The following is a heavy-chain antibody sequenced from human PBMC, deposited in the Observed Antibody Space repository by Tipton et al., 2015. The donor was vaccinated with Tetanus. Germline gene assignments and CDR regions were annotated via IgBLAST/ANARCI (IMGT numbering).Heavy chain of an antibody. J-gene: IGHJ4*02. CDR1: GGSFSGYY. Sequence: TLSLTCAVYGGSFSGYYWSWIRQPPGKGLEWIGYIYYSGSTNYNPSLKSRVTISVDTSKNQFSLKLSSVTAADTAVYYCARDRPVAGMDYWGQGTLVTVPS. CDR3: ARDRPVAGMDY. CDR2: IYYSGST. D-gene: IGHD6-19*01. V-gene: IGHV4-59*01.